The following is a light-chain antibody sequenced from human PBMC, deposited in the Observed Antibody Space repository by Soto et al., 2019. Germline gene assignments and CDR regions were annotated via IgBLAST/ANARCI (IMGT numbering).Light chain of an antibody. CDR3: QQRRNWPPT. CDR2: DAS. V-gene: IGKV3-11*01. Sequence: EIVLTQSPATLSLSPGERATLSCRASQSVSSYLAWYQQRPGQPPRLIMYDASNRATGIPARFGASGSGTDFTLTISSLEPDDFAVYYCQQRRNWPPTFGGGTRVEI. CDR1: QSVSSY. J-gene: IGKJ4*01.